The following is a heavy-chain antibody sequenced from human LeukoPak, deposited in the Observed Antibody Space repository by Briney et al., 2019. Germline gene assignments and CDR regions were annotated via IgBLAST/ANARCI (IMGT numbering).Heavy chain of an antibody. CDR3: AASYYYGSLAPFFFDY. Sequence: SETLSLTCTVSGGSISSYYWSWIRQPPGKGLEWIGYIYYSGSTNYNPSLKSRVTISVDTSKTQFSLKLSSVTAADTAVYYCAASYYYGSLAPFFFDYWGQGTLVTVSS. V-gene: IGHV4-59*01. J-gene: IGHJ4*02. CDR1: GGSISSYY. D-gene: IGHD3-10*01. CDR2: IYYSGST.